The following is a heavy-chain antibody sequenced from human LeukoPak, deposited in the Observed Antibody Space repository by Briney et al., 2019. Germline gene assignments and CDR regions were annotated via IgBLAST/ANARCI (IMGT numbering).Heavy chain of an antibody. V-gene: IGHV3-20*01. Sequence: PGGSLRLSCAASGFTFDDYGMSWVRQAPGKGLEWVSGINWNGGSTGYADSVKGRFTISRDNAKNSLYLQMNSLRAEDTALYHCARDGGVAMGTYYYGMDVGAQGTTATVPS. CDR2: INWNGGST. CDR1: GFTFDDYG. D-gene: IGHD3-16*01. J-gene: IGHJ6*02. CDR3: ARDGGVAMGTYYYGMDV.